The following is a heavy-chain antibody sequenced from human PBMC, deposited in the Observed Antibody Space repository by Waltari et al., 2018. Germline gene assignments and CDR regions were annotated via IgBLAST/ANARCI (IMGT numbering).Heavy chain of an antibody. Sequence: EVQLVQSGAEVKKPGESLKIYCKGSGYSFTSYWIGRVPQLPVKGLEWMGILYPGDSDTRYGPSFQGQVTISADKSSSTAYLQWSSLKASDTAMYYCARPGSGSYYWSFDYWGQGTLVTVSS. J-gene: IGHJ4*02. CDR3: ARPGSGSYYWSFDY. CDR1: GYSFTSYW. CDR2: LYPGDSDT. D-gene: IGHD1-26*01. V-gene: IGHV5-51*03.